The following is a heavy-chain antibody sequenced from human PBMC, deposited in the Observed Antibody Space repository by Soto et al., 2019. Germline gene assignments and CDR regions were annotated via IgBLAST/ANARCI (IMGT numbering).Heavy chain of an antibody. CDR2: IYYSGSI. J-gene: IGHJ6*02. Sequence: SETLSLTCTVSGGSISSGGYYWSWIRQHPGKGLEWIGYIYYSGSIYYNPSLKSRVTISVDTSKNQFSLKLSSVTAADTAVYYCARFGYYYYGMDVWGQGTTVTVSS. CDR1: GGSISSGGYY. CDR3: ARFGYYYYGMDV. D-gene: IGHD3-16*01. V-gene: IGHV4-31*03.